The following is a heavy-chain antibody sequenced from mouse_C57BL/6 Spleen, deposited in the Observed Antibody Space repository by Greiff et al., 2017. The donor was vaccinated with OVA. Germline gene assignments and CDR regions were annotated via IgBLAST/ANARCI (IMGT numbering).Heavy chain of an antibody. CDR1: GYTFTSYW. Sequence: QVQLQQPGAELVKPGASVKLSCKASGYTFTSYWMQWVNQRPGQGLEWIGEIDPSDSYTNYNQKFKGKATLTVDTSSSTAYMHRSSLTSEDSAVYYCARRTGCFDYWGQGTTLTVSS. CDR3: ARRTGCFDY. V-gene: IGHV1-50*01. CDR2: IDPSDSYT. D-gene: IGHD4-1*01. J-gene: IGHJ2*01.